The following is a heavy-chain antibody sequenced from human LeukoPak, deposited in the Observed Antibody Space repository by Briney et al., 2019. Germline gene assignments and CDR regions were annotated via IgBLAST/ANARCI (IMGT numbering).Heavy chain of an antibody. CDR3: AREGGMHYDSRGVDY. CDR2: ISSSSSYI. J-gene: IGHJ4*02. Sequence: GGSLRLSCAASGFTFSSYSMNWVRQAPGKGLEWVSSISSSSSYIYYADSVKGRFTISRDNAKNSLYLQMNSLRAEDTAVYYCAREGGMHYDSRGVDYWGQGTLVTVSS. V-gene: IGHV3-21*01. D-gene: IGHD3-22*01. CDR1: GFTFSSYS.